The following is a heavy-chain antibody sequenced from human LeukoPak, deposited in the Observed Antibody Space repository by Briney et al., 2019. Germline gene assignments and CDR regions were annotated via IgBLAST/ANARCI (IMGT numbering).Heavy chain of an antibody. D-gene: IGHD3-9*01. CDR1: GYTFTGYY. CDR2: INPNSGGT. V-gene: IGHV1-2*02. J-gene: IGHJ6*03. CDR3: ARAPGGGSIAYYDILTGYLPYYYYYMDV. Sequence: ASVKVSCKASGYTFTGYYMHWVRQAPGQGLERMGWINPNSGGTNYAQKFQGRVTITADGSTSTAYMELSSLRSEDTAVYYCARAPGGGSIAYYDILTGYLPYYYYYMDVWGKGTTVTISS.